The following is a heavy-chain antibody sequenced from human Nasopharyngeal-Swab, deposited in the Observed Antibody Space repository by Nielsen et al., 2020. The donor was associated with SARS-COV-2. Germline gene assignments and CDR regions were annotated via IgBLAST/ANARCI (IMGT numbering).Heavy chain of an antibody. CDR3: ARLPYYYDPNKANAFDI. Sequence: SETLSLTCAMYGGSFSTYYWTWIRQPPGKGLEWIGEINHRGSTNYNPSLKSRVTISVDTSKNQFSLKLTSVTAADTAVYYCARLPYYYDPNKANAFDIWGQGTMVTVSS. J-gene: IGHJ3*02. CDR1: GGSFSTYY. D-gene: IGHD3-22*01. CDR2: INHRGST. V-gene: IGHV4-34*01.